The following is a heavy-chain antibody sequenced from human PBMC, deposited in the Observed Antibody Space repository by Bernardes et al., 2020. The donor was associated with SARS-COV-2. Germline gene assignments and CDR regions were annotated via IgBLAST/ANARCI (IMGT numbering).Heavy chain of an antibody. V-gene: IGHV3-74*01. CDR1: GFTFSNYW. CDR3: ARDVGGIDSY. Sequence: GGSLRLSCAASGFTFSNYWMHWVRQAPGKGLVWVSRIDEDGSIINYADSVKGRFTISRDNAKNTLYLQMNGLIPEDTAVYYCARDVGGIDSYWGPGTLITVSS. J-gene: IGHJ4*02. D-gene: IGHD3-10*01. CDR2: IDEDGSII.